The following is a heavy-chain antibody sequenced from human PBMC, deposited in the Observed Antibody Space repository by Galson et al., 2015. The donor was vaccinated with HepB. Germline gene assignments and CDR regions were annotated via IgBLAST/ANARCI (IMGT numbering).Heavy chain of an antibody. D-gene: IGHD3-22*01. Sequence: SVKVSCKASGYTFTSYGISWVRQAPGQGLEWMGWISAYNGNTNYAQKLQGRVTMTTDTSTSTAYMELRSLRSDDTAVYYCARDSSGDYVWGSYRSRYYYDSSGYYYDYWGQGTLVTVSS. V-gene: IGHV1-18*04. J-gene: IGHJ4*02. CDR3: ARDSSGDYVWGSYRSRYYYDSSGYYYDY. CDR2: ISAYNGNT. CDR1: GYTFTSYG.